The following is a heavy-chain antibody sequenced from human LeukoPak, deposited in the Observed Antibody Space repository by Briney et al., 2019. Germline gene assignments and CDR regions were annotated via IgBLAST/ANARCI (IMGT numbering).Heavy chain of an antibody. V-gene: IGHV1-18*01. Sequence: ASVKVSCKVSGYTLAELSMHWVRQAPGQGLEWMGWISVYTGNTNYEQKLHGRVTMTTDTSTSTAYMELRSLRSDDTAVYYCARYSSSWYEIDYWGQGTLVTVSS. CDR2: ISVYTGNT. CDR1: GYTLAELS. D-gene: IGHD6-13*01. J-gene: IGHJ4*02. CDR3: ARYSSSWYEIDY.